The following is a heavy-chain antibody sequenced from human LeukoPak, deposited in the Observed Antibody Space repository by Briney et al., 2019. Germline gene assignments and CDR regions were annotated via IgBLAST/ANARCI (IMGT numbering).Heavy chain of an antibody. CDR2: INWNGGST. CDR3: ARGLTYYDSSGYFPWDYFDY. CDR1: GFTFDDYG. D-gene: IGHD3-22*01. Sequence: GGSLRLSCAASGFTFDDYGMSWVRQAPGKGLEWVSGINWNGGSTGYADSVKGRFTISRDNAKNSLYLQMNSLRAEGTALYYCARGLTYYDSSGYFPWDYFDYWGQGTLVTVSS. V-gene: IGHV3-20*04. J-gene: IGHJ4*02.